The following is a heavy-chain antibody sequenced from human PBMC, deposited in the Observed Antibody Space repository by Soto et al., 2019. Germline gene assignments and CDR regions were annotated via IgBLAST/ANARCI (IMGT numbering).Heavy chain of an antibody. CDR1: GFSLSNARMG. CDR2: IFSNDEK. Sequence: SGPTLVNPTETLTLTCTVSGFSLSNARMGVSWIRQPPGKALEWLAHIFSNDEKSYSTSLKSRLTISKDTSKSQVVLTMTNMDPVDTATYYCARMYYYDSSGYPFDYWGQGTLVTVS. D-gene: IGHD3-22*01. CDR3: ARMYYYDSSGYPFDY. V-gene: IGHV2-26*01. J-gene: IGHJ4*02.